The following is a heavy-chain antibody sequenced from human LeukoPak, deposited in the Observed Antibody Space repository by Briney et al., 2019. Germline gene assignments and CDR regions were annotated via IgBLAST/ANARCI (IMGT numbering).Heavy chain of an antibody. V-gene: IGHV3-33*01. CDR1: GFTFSSYG. CDR3: ASDDSSGYYSPSGYGMDV. J-gene: IGHJ6*02. Sequence: GGSLRLSCAASGFTFSSYGMHWVRQAPGKGLEWVAVIWYDGSNKYYADSVKGRFTISRDNSKNTLYLQMNSLRAEDTAVYYCASDDSSGYYSPSGYGMDVWGQGTTVIVSS. D-gene: IGHD3-22*01. CDR2: IWYDGSNK.